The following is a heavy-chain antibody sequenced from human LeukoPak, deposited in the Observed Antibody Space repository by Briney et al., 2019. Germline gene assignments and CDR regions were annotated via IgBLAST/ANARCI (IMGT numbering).Heavy chain of an antibody. CDR1: GFTFSSYA. CDR2: ISGSGGST. CDR3: AKDAFRGVITPLDY. J-gene: IGHJ4*02. V-gene: IGHV3-23*01. D-gene: IGHD3-10*01. Sequence: GGSLRLSCAASGFTFSSYAMSWVRQAPGKGLEWVSAISGSGGSTYYADSVKGRFTISRDNSKNTLYLQMNSPRAEDTAVYYCAKDAFRGVITPLDYWGQGTLVTVSS.